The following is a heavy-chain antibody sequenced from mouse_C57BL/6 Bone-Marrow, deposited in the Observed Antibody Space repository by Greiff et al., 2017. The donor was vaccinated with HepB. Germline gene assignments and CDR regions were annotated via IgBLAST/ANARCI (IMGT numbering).Heavy chain of an antibody. CDR2: INPNNGGT. CDR1: GYTFTDYY. J-gene: IGHJ3*01. V-gene: IGHV1-26*01. CDR3: ARCYYGSRWFAY. D-gene: IGHD1-1*01. Sequence: VQLQQSGPELVKPGASVKISCKASGYTFTDYYMNWVKQSHGKSLEWIGDINPNNGGTSYNQKFKGKATLTVDKSSSTAYMELRSLTSEDSAVYYCARCYYGSRWFAYWGQGTLVTVSA.